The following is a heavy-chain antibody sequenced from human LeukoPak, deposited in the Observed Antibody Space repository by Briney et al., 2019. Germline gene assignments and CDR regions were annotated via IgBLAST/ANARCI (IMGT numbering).Heavy chain of an antibody. V-gene: IGHV4-31*03. CDR1: GGSISSGGYY. CDR3: AREIAAAGKAFDP. D-gene: IGHD6-13*01. Sequence: SQTLSLTCTVSGGSISSGGYYWSWIRQHPGKGLEWIGYIYYSGSTYYNPSLKSRVTISVDTSKNQFSLKLSSVTAADTAVYYCAREIAAAGKAFDPWGQGTLATVSS. CDR2: IYYSGST. J-gene: IGHJ5*02.